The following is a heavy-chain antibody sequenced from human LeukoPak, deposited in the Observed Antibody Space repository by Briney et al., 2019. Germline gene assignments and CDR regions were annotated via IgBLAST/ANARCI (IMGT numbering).Heavy chain of an antibody. CDR1: GFTFSSYG. D-gene: IGHD6-13*01. CDR3: ARAIGSSWGKVDY. V-gene: IGHV3-30*02. Sequence: GGSLRLSCIASGFTFSSYGMYWVRQAPGKGLEWVAFIRFDETNKYYADSVKGRFTISRDNAKNTVYLEMNSLRSEDTAVYYCARAIGSSWGKVDYWGQGTLVTVSS. CDR2: IRFDETNK. J-gene: IGHJ4*02.